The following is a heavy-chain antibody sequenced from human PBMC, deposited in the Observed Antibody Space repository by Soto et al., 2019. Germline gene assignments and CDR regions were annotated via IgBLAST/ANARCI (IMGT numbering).Heavy chain of an antibody. J-gene: IGHJ6*04. V-gene: IGHV3-66*01. Sequence: EVQLVESGGGLVQPGGALRLSCAASGFTVSSKYMIWVRQAPGKGLEWVSLIQSGGYTYYADSVKGRFTISGDSYENTLFLQMNSRRVEDTAMYCCARDDVDWSCGVCYGVPMDLWGKCTTFTVSA. CDR3: ARDDVDWSCGVCYGVPMDL. D-gene: IGHD2-21*01. CDR1: GFTVSSKY. CDR2: IQSGGYT.